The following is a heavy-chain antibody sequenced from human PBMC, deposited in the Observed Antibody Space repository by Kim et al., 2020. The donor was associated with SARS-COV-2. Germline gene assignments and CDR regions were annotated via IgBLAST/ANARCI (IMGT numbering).Heavy chain of an antibody. CDR2: R. J-gene: IGHJ4*02. CDR3: ARDVGTGRHDC. Sequence: RESVDSVKGRFTLSGDNAKNSVYLQLNSLRAEDAAMYYCARDVGTGRHDCWGQGTLVTVSS. D-gene: IGHD1-26*01. V-gene: IGHV3-7*01.